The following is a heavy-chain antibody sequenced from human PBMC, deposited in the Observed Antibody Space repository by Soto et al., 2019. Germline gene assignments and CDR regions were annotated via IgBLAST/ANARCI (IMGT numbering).Heavy chain of an antibody. Sequence: PSETLSLTCTVSASSITDASYWGWIRQPPGKGLEWIGSSHHGGGTYYNPSLQSRVTISVDTSKNQLSLKLTSVAAADAAVYYCARVLSLGSTWYFDYWGQGTQVTVSS. D-gene: IGHD6-13*01. J-gene: IGHJ4*02. V-gene: IGHV4-38-2*02. CDR2: SHHGGGT. CDR1: ASSITDASY. CDR3: ARVLSLGSTWYFDY.